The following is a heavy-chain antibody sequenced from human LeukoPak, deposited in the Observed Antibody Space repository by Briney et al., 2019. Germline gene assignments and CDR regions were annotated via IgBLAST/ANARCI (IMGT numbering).Heavy chain of an antibody. CDR3: ARGRGIAAAALNFDY. D-gene: IGHD6-13*01. CDR2: ISAYNGNT. V-gene: IGHV1-18*04. J-gene: IGHJ4*02. CDR1: GYTFTSYG. Sequence: ASVKVSCTASGYTFTSYGISWVRQAPGQGLEWMGWISAYNGNTNYAQKLQGGVTMTTDTSTSTAYMELRSLRSDDTAVYYCARGRGIAAAALNFDYWGQGTLVTVSS.